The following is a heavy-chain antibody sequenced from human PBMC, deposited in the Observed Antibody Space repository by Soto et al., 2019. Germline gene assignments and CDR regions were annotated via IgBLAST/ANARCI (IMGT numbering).Heavy chain of an antibody. Sequence: ASVKVSCKASGYTFTSYYMHWVRQAPGQGLEWMGIINPSGGSTSYAQKFQGRVTMTRDTSASTAYMDLARLKSDDTAVYYCVRAHALGFSNWFDPWGRGTLVTVSS. CDR2: INPSGGST. D-gene: IGHD3-10*01. CDR3: VRAHALGFSNWFDP. CDR1: GYTFTSYY. J-gene: IGHJ5*02. V-gene: IGHV1-46*01.